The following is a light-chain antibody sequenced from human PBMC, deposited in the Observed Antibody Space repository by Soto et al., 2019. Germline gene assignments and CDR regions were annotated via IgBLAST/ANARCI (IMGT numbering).Light chain of an antibody. J-gene: IGKJ3*01. V-gene: IGKV2-30*02. CDR2: KVS. CDR3: QQRSNWPPIFP. CDR1: QSLVHSDGIAY. Sequence: VEMTQTPLSLPVTLGQPASISCRSNQSLVHSDGIAYFSWFQQRPGRSPRRLIYKVSNRATGIPARFSGSGSGTDFTLTISSLEPEDFAVYYCQQRSNWPPIFPSAPGTKVDIK.